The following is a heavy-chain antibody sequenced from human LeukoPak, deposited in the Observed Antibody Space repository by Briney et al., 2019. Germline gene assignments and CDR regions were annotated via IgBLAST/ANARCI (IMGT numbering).Heavy chain of an antibody. CDR1: GRSFSGYY. D-gene: IGHD2-2*01. CDR3: ARGGSLIVVVPAAPYYYGMDV. V-gene: IGHV4-34*01. J-gene: IGHJ6*04. CDR2: IHHSGST. Sequence: SETLSLTCAVYGRSFSGYYWSWIRQPPGKGLEWIGEIHHSGSTNYNPSPKSQVTISLNTSKNQFSLKLSSVTAADTAVYYCARGGSLIVVVPAAPYYYGMDVWGKGTTVTVSS.